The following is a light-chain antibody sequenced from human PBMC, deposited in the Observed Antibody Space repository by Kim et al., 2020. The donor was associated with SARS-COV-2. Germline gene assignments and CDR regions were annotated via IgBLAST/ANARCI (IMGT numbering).Light chain of an antibody. CDR3: QAWDDTSNHYV. J-gene: IGLJ6*01. CDR2: HDN. Sequence: SYELTQPPSVSVAPGKTARITCGGNNIGDKSVHWYQQKPGQAPVLLIYHDNDRPSGIPERFSGSNSGNTATLTISRAEAEDEADYYCQAWDDTSNHYVFAGGTKVTVL. CDR1: NIGDKS. V-gene: IGLV3-21*04.